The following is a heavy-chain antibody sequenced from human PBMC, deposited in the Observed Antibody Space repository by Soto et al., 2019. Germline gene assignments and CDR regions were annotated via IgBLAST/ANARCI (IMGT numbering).Heavy chain of an antibody. Sequence: PGESLKISCKGSGYSFTSYWIGWVRQMPGKGLEWMGIIYPGDSDTRYSPSFQGQVTISADKSISTAYLQWSSLKASDTAMYYCARLRGIAAAGTHPLYYYYGMDVWGQGTTVTVSS. D-gene: IGHD6-13*01. V-gene: IGHV5-51*01. J-gene: IGHJ6*02. CDR1: GYSFTSYW. CDR3: ARLRGIAAAGTHPLYYYYGMDV. CDR2: IYPGDSDT.